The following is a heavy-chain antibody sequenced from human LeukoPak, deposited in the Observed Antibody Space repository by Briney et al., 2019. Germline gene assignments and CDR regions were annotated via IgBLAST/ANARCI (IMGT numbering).Heavy chain of an antibody. Sequence: PGGSLRLSCAASGFAVSSNYMSWVRQAPGKGLEWVSVLYTGGTTYYADSVKRRFTISRDDSKNTLSLQMNSLRAEDTAVYYCARASGPFDYWGQGTLVTVSS. J-gene: IGHJ4*02. D-gene: IGHD3-10*01. CDR3: ARASGPFDY. CDR1: GFAVSSNY. V-gene: IGHV3-53*01. CDR2: LYTGGTT.